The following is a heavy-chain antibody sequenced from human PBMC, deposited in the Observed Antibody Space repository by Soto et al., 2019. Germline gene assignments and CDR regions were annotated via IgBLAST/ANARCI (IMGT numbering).Heavy chain of an antibody. CDR3: ARVRTPYYYDSSGYLLPPDY. Sequence: QVQLVQSGAEVKKPGASVKVSCKASGYTFTSYGISWVRQAPGQGLEWMGWISAYNGNTNYAQKRQGRVTMTTDTSTSTAYMELRSLRSDDTAVYYCARVRTPYYYDSSGYLLPPDYWGQGTLVTVSS. J-gene: IGHJ4*02. CDR2: ISAYNGNT. V-gene: IGHV1-18*04. CDR1: GYTFTSYG. D-gene: IGHD3-22*01.